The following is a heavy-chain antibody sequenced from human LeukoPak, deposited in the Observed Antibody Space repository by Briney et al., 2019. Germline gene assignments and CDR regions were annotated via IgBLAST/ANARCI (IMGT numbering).Heavy chain of an antibody. J-gene: IGHJ4*02. CDR3: ARGPPTAGAFDY. D-gene: IGHD6-25*01. V-gene: IGHV3-21*01. CDR2: ISSSSSYI. Sequence: WVSSISSSSSYIYYADSVKGRFTISRDNAKNSLYLQMNSLRAEDTAVYYCARGPPTAGAFDYWGQGTLVTVSS.